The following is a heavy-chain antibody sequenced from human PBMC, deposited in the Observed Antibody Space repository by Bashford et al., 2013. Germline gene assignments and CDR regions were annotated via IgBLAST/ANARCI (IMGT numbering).Heavy chain of an antibody. V-gene: IGHV4-4*07. CDR2: IYTSGST. Sequence: WIRQPPGKGLEWIGRIYTSGSTNYNPSLNSRVTMSIDTSKNQFSLKLSSVTAADTAVYYCARGEYCVSANCYKFDALDIVGPRDNGHRLL. J-gene: IGHJ3*02. D-gene: IGHD2-2*02. CDR3: ARGEYCVSANCYKFDALDI.